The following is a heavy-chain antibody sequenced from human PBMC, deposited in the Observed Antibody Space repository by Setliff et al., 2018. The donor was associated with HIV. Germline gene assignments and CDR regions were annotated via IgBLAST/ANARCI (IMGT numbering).Heavy chain of an antibody. V-gene: IGHV3-23*01. CDR1: GFAFSTFD. D-gene: IGHD5-12*01. Sequence: HPGGSLRLSCVGTGFAFSTFDMNWVRQTPGKGLEWVAAVSPDGDITYYPDSLRGRFTVSRDNSKNMLFLQMNNLGAEDSAIYYCAKPTSGFYPRPYDLWGHGTKVTVSS. CDR2: VSPDGDIT. CDR3: AKPTSGFYPRPYDL. J-gene: IGHJ3*01.